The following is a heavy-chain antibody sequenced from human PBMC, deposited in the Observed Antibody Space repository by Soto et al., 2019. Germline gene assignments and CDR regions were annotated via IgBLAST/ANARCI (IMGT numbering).Heavy chain of an antibody. J-gene: IGHJ6*02. CDR2: INPSGGST. CDR3: AREGGSGSFPNYYYYGMDV. Sequence: ASVKVSCKASGGTFSSYAISWVRQAPGQGLEWMGIINPSGGSTSYAQKFQGRVTMTRDTSTSTVYMELSSLRSEDTAVYYCAREGGSGSFPNYYYYGMDVWGQGTTVTVSS. D-gene: IGHD3-10*01. V-gene: IGHV1-46*01. CDR1: GGTFSSYA.